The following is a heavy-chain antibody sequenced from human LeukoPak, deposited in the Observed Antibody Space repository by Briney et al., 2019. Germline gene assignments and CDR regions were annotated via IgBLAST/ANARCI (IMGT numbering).Heavy chain of an antibody. V-gene: IGHV4-30-2*01. Sequence: SQTLSLTCAVSGGSISSGGYSWRWIRQPPGKGLEWIGYIYHSGSTYYNPSLKSRVTISVDRSKNQFSLKLSSVTAADTAVYYCVRYISSDGRFDHWGQGTLVTVSS. CDR1: GGSISSGGYS. CDR2: IYHSGST. D-gene: IGHD6-19*01. J-gene: IGHJ5*02. CDR3: VRYISSDGRFDH.